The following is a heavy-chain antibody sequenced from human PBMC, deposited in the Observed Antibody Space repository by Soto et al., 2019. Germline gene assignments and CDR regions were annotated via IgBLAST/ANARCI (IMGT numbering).Heavy chain of an antibody. CDR2: ISSSSSTI. D-gene: IGHD3-3*01. CDR3: ARGEIWSGYPTFDY. J-gene: IGHJ4*02. Sequence: EVQLVESGGGLVQPGGSLRLSCAASGFTFSSYSMNWVRQAPGKGLEWVSYISSSSSTIYYADSVKGRFTISRDNAKNSLYLQMNSLRDEDTAVYYCARGEIWSGYPTFDYWGQGTLVTVSS. V-gene: IGHV3-48*02. CDR1: GFTFSSYS.